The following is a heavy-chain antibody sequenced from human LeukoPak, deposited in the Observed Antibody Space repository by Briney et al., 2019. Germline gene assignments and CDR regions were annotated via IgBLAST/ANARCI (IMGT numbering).Heavy chain of an antibody. CDR3: ARDEGSGYPGGAFDI. Sequence: LSGGSLRLSCAASGFTFSSYAMSWVRQAPGKGLEWVSAISGSGGSTYYADSVKGRFTISRDNSKNTLYLQMNSLRAEDTAVYYCARDEGSGYPGGAFDIWGQGTMVTVSS. CDR1: GFTFSSYA. V-gene: IGHV3-23*01. J-gene: IGHJ3*02. D-gene: IGHD3-22*01. CDR2: ISGSGGST.